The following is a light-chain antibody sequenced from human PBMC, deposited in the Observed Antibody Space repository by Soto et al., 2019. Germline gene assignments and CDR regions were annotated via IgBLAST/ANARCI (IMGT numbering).Light chain of an antibody. Sequence: EIVMTQSPATLSVSPGERAILSCRASQSVSNNLAWYQQKPGQAPRLLIYLASTRAPGIPARFSGSGSGTDFTLTISSLQSEDFAVYYCQQLDYWPRITFGQGTRLEIK. V-gene: IGKV3D-15*01. CDR2: LAS. CDR3: QQLDYWPRIT. J-gene: IGKJ5*01. CDR1: QSVSNN.